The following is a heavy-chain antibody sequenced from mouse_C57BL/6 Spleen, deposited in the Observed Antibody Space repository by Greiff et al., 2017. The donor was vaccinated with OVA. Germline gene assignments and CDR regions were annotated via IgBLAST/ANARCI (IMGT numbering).Heavy chain of an antibody. J-gene: IGHJ1*03. CDR2: ISSKSNNYAT. D-gene: IGHD2-5*01. CDR1: GFSFNTYA. CDR3: VRHGWTYYSNLYWYFDV. V-gene: IGHV10-1*01. Sequence: EVQLLESGGGLVKPKGSLKLSCAASGFSFNTYAMNWVRQAQGKGLEWVARISSKSNNYATYYDDLVKDRFTISRADSESMLYLQMNNLKTEDTAMYYGVRHGWTYYSNLYWYFDVWGTGTTVTVSS.